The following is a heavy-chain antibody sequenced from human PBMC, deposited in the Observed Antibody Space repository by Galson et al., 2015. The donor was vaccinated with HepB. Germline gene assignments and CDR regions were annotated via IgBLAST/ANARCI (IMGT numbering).Heavy chain of an antibody. Sequence: SLRLSCAASGFTFSNYGMHWVRQAPGKGLEWVAVISYDGSNEYYADSVKGRFTISRDNSKNTLYLLMNSLRPEDTAVYYCARDLGAYNSGANYDAFDIWGQGTMVTVSS. J-gene: IGHJ3*02. V-gene: IGHV3-30*03. D-gene: IGHD5-24*01. CDR3: ARDLGAYNSGANYDAFDI. CDR2: ISYDGSNE. CDR1: GFTFSNYG.